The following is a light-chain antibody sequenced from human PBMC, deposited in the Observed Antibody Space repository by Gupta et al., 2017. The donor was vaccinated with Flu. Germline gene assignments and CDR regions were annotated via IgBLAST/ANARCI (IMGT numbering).Light chain of an antibody. V-gene: IGKV3-20*01. Sequence: EIVLTQSPGTLSLSPGERATLSCRANQTTSSNYLAWYQQKAGQAPRLLIYGASNRATGIPHRFSGSGSGTDFTLTISRLEPEGFAVYYCQQYSGSFTFGPGTKVDI. CDR1: QTTSSNY. J-gene: IGKJ3*01. CDR2: GAS. CDR3: QQYSGSFT.